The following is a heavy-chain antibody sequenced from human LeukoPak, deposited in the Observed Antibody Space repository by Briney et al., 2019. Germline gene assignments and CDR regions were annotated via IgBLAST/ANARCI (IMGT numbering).Heavy chain of an antibody. D-gene: IGHD5-12*01. V-gene: IGHV1-2*02. J-gene: IGHJ4*02. Sequence: GASVKVSCKASGYTFTSYGISWVRQAPGQGLEWMGWIYPNSGGTSYAQKFQGRVTMTRDTSISTAYMGLSRLRSDDTAVYYCAREATVEGNWGQGTLVTVSS. CDR3: AREATVEGN. CDR2: IYPNSGGT. CDR1: GYTFTSYG.